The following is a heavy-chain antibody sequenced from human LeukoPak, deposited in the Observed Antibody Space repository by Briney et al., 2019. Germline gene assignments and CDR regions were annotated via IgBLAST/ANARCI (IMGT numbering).Heavy chain of an antibody. CDR3: ARADGYQTDAFDI. D-gene: IGHD5-24*01. CDR1: GFTVSSNY. V-gene: IGHV3-53*01. J-gene: IGHJ3*02. Sequence: TGGSLRLSCAASGFTVSSNYMSWVRQAPGKGLEWVSVIYSGGSTYYADSVKGRFTISRDNAKNSLYLQMNSLRAEDTAVYYCARADGYQTDAFDIWGQGTMVTVSS. CDR2: IYSGGST.